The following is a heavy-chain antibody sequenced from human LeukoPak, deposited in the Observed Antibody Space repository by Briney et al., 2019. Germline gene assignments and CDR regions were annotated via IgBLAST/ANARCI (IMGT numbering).Heavy chain of an antibody. CDR2: IRSSSSTI. D-gene: IGHD3-16*02. V-gene: IGHV3-48*04. CDR3: ARGTVIVDY. J-gene: IGHJ4*02. CDR1: GFTLSSYS. Sequence: GGSLRLSCAASGFTLSSYSMNWVRQAPGTGMEGVSYIRSSSSTIYYADPVKGRFTSSRDNAKNSLYLQMNSLTAEDTAVYYCARGTVIVDYWGQGTLVTVSS.